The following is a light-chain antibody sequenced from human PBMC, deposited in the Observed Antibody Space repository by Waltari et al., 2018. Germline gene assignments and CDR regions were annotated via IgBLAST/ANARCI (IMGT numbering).Light chain of an antibody. J-gene: IGKJ1*01. CDR3: QQHGSSPRT. Sequence: EIELTQSPVTLSLSPEERATLSCRASQTVTSNFLAWYQQKPGQAPRLLTYDASNRVTGIPDRFSGSGSGTDFTLTITRLEPEDVAVYFCQQHGSSPRTFGQGTKVEIK. CDR2: DAS. CDR1: QTVTSNF. V-gene: IGKV3-20*01.